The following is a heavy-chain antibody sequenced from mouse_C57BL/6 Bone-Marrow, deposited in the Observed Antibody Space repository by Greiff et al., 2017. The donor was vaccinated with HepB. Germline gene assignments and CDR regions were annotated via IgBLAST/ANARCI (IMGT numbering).Heavy chain of an antibody. CDR1: GYSITSGYY. V-gene: IGHV3-6*01. CDR2: ISYDGSN. D-gene: IGHD1-1*01. CDR3: TVVEYFDV. Sequence: DVKLQESGPGLVKPSQSLSLTCSVTGYSITSGYYWNWIRQFPGNKLEWMGYISYDGSNNYNPSLKNRISITRDTSKNQFFLKLNSVTTEDTATYYCTVVEYFDVWGTGTTVTVSS. J-gene: IGHJ1*03.